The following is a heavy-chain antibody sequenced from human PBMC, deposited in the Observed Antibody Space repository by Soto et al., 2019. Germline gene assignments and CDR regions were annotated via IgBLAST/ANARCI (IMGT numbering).Heavy chain of an antibody. D-gene: IGHD3-10*01. V-gene: IGHV4-31*03. J-gene: IGHJ5*02. CDR3: ARDHYYGTGLFEP. CDR1: GGSINSGGYH. CDR2: ISYSGST. Sequence: QVQLQESGPGLVKPSQTLSLTCTVSGGSINSGGYHWSWIRQHPGKGLEWIGYISYSGSTYYTPSLKSRVTISAVTSNNHFSPVLRSVTGVDTADYDGARDHYYGTGLFEPWGQGTLVTVSS.